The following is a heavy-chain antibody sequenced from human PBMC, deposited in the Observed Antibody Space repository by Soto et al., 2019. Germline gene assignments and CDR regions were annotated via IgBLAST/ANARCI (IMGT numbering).Heavy chain of an antibody. CDR1: GGSITHYY. D-gene: IGHD3-16*01. CDR2: IYNSGNT. CDR3: ARDRNGVLHDMSNPGGVAV. Sequence: QVQLQESGPGLVKPSETLSLTCAVSGGSITHYYWAWIRQPPGQGLEWVGDIYNSGNTKYNPSLNDRGIILTEESKSQFSLNMSCVAAADTAVYYCARDRNGVLHDMSNPGGVAVCGRGTTVTVSS. J-gene: IGHJ6*04. V-gene: IGHV4-59*01.